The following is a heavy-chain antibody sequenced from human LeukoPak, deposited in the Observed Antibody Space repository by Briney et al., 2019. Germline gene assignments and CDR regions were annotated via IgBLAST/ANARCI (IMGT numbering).Heavy chain of an antibody. Sequence: PGGSLRLSCAASGFTFSSYAMSWVRQAPGKGLEWVSAISGSGGSTYYADSVKGRFTISRDNSENTLYLQMNSLRAEDTAVYYSTAATNIGYCSSTSCYQSYWGQGTLVTVSS. J-gene: IGHJ4*02. CDR1: GFTFSSYA. D-gene: IGHD2-2*01. CDR2: ISGSGGST. V-gene: IGHV3-23*01. CDR3: TAATNIGYCSSTSCYQSY.